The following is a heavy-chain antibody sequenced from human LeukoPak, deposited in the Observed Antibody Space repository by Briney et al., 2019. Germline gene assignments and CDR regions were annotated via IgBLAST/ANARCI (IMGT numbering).Heavy chain of an antibody. D-gene: IGHD2-15*01. J-gene: IGHJ4*02. CDR2: ISAYTDKT. CDR3: ARGDGYCSGGSCMIFDY. CDR1: GYTFTNYG. V-gene: IGHV1-18*01. Sequence: ASVKVSCTASGYTFTNYGITWVRQASGQGLEWMGWISAYTDKTNYAQKFQGRVTMTTDTSTTTAYMELRSLRSDDTAIYYCARGDGYCSGGSCMIFDYWGQGTLVTVSS.